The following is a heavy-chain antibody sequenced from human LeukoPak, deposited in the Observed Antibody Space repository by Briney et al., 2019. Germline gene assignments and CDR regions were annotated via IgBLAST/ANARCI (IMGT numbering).Heavy chain of an antibody. J-gene: IGHJ4*02. CDR1: GFTFGNTW. V-gene: IGHV3-15*01. CDR3: TTDHRY. CDR2: IKSKVDGATA. Sequence: GGSLRLSCVVSGFTFGNTWMRWVRQAPGKGLEWVGRIKSKVDGATADYGAPVKGRFIISRDDSRNTLTLQMNSLKTEDTAVYYCTTDHRYWGQGTLVTVSS.